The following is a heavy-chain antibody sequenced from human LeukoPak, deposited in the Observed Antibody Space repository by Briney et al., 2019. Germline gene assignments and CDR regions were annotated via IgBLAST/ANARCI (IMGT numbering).Heavy chain of an antibody. D-gene: IGHD6-13*01. CDR3: ARGYSSSWHA. CDR2: IQQHGSET. V-gene: IGHV3-7*01. J-gene: IGHJ4*02. CDR1: GFTFSNYW. Sequence: GGSLRLSCEGSGFTFSNYWMSWVRQAPGKGLEWVANIQQHGSETYYGDSVKGRFTISRDNAKNSLYLQMNSLRAEDTAVYYCARGYSSSWHAWGQGTLVTVSS.